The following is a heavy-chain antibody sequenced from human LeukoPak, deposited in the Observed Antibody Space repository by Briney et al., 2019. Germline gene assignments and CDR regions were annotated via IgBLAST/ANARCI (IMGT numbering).Heavy chain of an antibody. D-gene: IGHD3-10*01. CDR1: GYTFTSYA. J-gene: IGHJ4*02. CDR3: AKGPMVRGVRPYYFDY. V-gene: IGHV1-3*01. CDR2: INAGNGNT. Sequence: ASVKVSCKASGYTFTSYAMHWVRQAPGQRLEWMGWINAGNGNTKYSQKFQGRVTITRDTSASTAYMELSSLRSEDTAVYYCAKGPMVRGVRPYYFDYWGQGTLVTVSS.